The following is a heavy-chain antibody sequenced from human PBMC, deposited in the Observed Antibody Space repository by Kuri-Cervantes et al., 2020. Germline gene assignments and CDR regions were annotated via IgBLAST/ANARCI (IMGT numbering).Heavy chain of an antibody. J-gene: IGHJ4*02. D-gene: IGHD6-13*01. Sequence: LSLTCAASGFTFSSYAMHWVRQAPGKGLEWVAVISYDGSNKYYADSVKGRFTISRDNSKNTLYLQMNSLRAEDTAVYYCAKARRQLVKDYFDYWGQGTLVTVSS. CDR3: AKARRQLVKDYFDY. CDR1: GFTFSSYA. V-gene: IGHV3-30-3*01. CDR2: ISYDGSNK.